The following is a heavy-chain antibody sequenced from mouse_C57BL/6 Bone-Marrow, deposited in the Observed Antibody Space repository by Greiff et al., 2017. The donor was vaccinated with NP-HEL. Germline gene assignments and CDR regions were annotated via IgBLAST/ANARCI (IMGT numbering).Heavy chain of an antibody. Sequence: VQLQQSGAELARPGASVKLSCKASGYTFTSYGISWVKQRPGQGLEWIGEIYPRSGNTYYNEKFKGKATLTADKSSSTAYMELRSLTCEDSAVYCCARPPAWFAYWGQGTLVTVSA. J-gene: IGHJ3*01. CDR1: GYTFTSYG. CDR2: IYPRSGNT. CDR3: ARPPAWFAY. V-gene: IGHV1-81*01.